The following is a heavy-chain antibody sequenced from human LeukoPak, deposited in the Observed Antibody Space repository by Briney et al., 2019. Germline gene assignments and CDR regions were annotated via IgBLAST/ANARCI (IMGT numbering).Heavy chain of an antibody. CDR3: ARYGFSSSWQGGWHAFDI. CDR1: GYTLTSYY. CDR2: INPTVGDT. D-gene: IGHD6-13*01. V-gene: IGHV1-46*01. J-gene: IGHJ3*02. Sequence: ASVKVSCKASGYTLTSYYMHWVRQAPGQGLEWMGIINPTVGDTVYAQKFQGRVTMTRDMSTSTVYMELSSLRSDDTAVYYCARYGFSSSWQGGWHAFDIWGQGTMVTVSS.